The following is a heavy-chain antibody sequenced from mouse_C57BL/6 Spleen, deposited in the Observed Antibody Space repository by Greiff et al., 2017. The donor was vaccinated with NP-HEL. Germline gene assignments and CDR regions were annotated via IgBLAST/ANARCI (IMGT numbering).Heavy chain of an antibody. CDR2: IDPSDSET. CDR1: GYTFTSYW. J-gene: IGHJ4*01. Sequence: VQLQQPGAELVRPGSSVKLSCKASGYTFTSYWMHWVKQRPIQGLEWIGNIDPSDSETHYNQKFKDKATLTVDKSSSTAYMQLSSLTSEDSAVYYCAREGSYYSNYYYYAMDYWGQGTSVTVSS. D-gene: IGHD2-5*01. CDR3: AREGSYYSNYYYYAMDY. V-gene: IGHV1-52*01.